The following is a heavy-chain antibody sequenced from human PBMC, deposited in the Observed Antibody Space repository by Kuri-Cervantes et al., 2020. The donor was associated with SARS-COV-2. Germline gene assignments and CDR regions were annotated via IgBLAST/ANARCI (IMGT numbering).Heavy chain of an antibody. CDR3: ARVDSIADRPRWFDP. Sequence: SETLSLTCTVSGGSISSYYWSWVRQPAGKGLEWIGRIYHSGSTYYNPSLKSRVTISVDTSKNQFSLKLSTVTAADTAVYYCARVDSIADRPRWFDPWGQGTTVTVSS. D-gene: IGHD6-6*01. V-gene: IGHV4-4*07. CDR1: GGSISSYY. CDR2: IYHSGST. J-gene: IGHJ5*02.